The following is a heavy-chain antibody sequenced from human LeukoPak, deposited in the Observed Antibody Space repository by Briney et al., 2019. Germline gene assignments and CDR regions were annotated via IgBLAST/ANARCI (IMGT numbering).Heavy chain of an antibody. CDR3: ERGWFGKVGDY. CDR1: GFTSSAFW. CDR2: IKKDGSEK. Sequence: GGSLRLSCVASGFTSSAFWMSCVRRLPGKGLEWVANIKKDGSEKEYVDSVKGRFIISRDNSKNTVHLQMNSLTAGDTGVYYCERGWFGKVGDYWGQGTLATVSS. J-gene: IGHJ4*02. D-gene: IGHD3-10*01. V-gene: IGHV3-7*03.